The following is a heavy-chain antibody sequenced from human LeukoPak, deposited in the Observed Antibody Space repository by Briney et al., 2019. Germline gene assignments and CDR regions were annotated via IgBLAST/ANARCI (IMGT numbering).Heavy chain of an antibody. Sequence: ASVKVSCKASGYTFTSYYMHWVRQAPGQGLEWMGWISAYNGNTNYAQKLQGRVTMTTDTSTSTAYMELRSLRSDDTAVYYCARDLGNYAGGPFDYWGQGTLVTVSS. CDR3: ARDLGNYAGGPFDY. CDR1: GYTFTSYY. D-gene: IGHD4-4*01. V-gene: IGHV1-18*04. CDR2: ISAYNGNT. J-gene: IGHJ4*02.